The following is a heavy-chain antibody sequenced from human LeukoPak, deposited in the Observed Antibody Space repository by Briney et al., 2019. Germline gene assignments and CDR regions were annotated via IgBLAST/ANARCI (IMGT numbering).Heavy chain of an antibody. CDR1: GGSISSYY. Sequence: PSETLSLTCTVSGGSISSYYWSWIRQPPGKGLEWIGYIYYSGSANYNPSLKSRVTILIDTSKNQFSLKLSSVTAADTAVYYCARRIVGATAVFDPWGQGTLVTVSS. CDR2: IYYSGSA. CDR3: ARRIVGATAVFDP. D-gene: IGHD1-26*01. J-gene: IGHJ5*02. V-gene: IGHV4-59*08.